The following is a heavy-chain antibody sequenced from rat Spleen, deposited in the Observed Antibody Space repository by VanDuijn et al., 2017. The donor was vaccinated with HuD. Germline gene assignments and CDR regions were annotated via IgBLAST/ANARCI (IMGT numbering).Heavy chain of an antibody. D-gene: IGHD1-12*02. V-gene: IGHV5-27*01. J-gene: IGHJ2*01. Sequence: EVQLVESGGGLVQPGRSLKLSCAASGFTFSNYDMAWVRQAPTKGLEWVAYISTGGDNTYYRDSVKGRFTISRDNAKSTLYLKLDSLRSEDTATYYCTTDTFYDGSYYPGGFDYWGQGVMVTVSS. CDR3: TTDTFYDGSYYPGGFDY. CDR2: ISTGGDNT. CDR1: GFTFSNYD.